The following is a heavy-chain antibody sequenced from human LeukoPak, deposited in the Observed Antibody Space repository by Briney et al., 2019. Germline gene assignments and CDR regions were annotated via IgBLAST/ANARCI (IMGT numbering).Heavy chain of an antibody. D-gene: IGHD3-22*01. CDR1: GFTFSNYG. J-gene: IGHJ4*02. CDR2: ISGNGDNT. V-gene: IGHV3-23*01. CDR3: AKTNGYYDY. Sequence: GGSLRLSCAASGFTFSNYGMSWVRQAPGKGLEWVSGISGNGDNTYYADSVKGRSSISRDNTKNTLYLQMDSLRAEDTAVYHCAKTNGYYDYWGRGTLVTVSS.